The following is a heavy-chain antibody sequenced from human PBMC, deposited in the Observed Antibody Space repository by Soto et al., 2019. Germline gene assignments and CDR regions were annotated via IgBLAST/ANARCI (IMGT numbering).Heavy chain of an antibody. D-gene: IGHD1-26*01. CDR3: ARGWWEREGYVMDV. J-gene: IGHJ6*02. CDR2: IHYSGST. Sequence: SQTLSLTCAVSDGSISRNIYYCAWIRQPPGKGLEWIGNIHYSGSTYYDSSLKSRVTISVDTSTNQFSLTLSSVTAADTAVYYCARGWWEREGYVMDVWGQGTTVT. CDR1: DGSISRNIYY. V-gene: IGHV4-39*01.